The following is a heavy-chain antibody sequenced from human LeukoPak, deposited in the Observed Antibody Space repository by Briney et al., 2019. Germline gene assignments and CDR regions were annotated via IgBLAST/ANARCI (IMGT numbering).Heavy chain of an antibody. CDR3: ARLGGDIYYFDY. Sequence: ASMRVSCKASGYSFTGHFIYWVRQAPGQGLEWMGWIDPNSGGTIYAPNFQERVTMTRDTSISTAFLEIRNLRSDDTAVYYCARLGGDIYYFDYWGQGTLVTVSS. CDR1: GYSFTGHF. J-gene: IGHJ4*02. CDR2: IDPNSGGT. V-gene: IGHV1-2*02. D-gene: IGHD3-16*01.